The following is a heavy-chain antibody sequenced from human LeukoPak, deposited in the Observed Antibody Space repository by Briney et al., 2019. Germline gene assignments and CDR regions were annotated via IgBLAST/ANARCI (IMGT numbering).Heavy chain of an antibody. Sequence: GGSLRLSCAASGFTFSSYAMHWVRQAPGKGLEWVAVISYDGSNKYYADSVKGRFTISRDNSKNTLYLQMNSLRAEDTAVYYCARDGIAAAVTQTSVSQTYYYYYYYMDVWGKGTTVTVSS. CDR3: ARDGIAAAVTQTSVSQTYYYYYYYMDV. CDR1: GFTFSSYA. V-gene: IGHV3-30*04. CDR2: ISYDGSNK. D-gene: IGHD6-13*01. J-gene: IGHJ6*03.